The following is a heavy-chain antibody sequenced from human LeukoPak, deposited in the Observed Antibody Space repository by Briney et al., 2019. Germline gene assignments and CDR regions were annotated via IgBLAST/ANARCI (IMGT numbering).Heavy chain of an antibody. CDR1: GFTFSSYS. D-gene: IGHD6-19*01. Sequence: GGSLRLSCAASGFTFSSYSMNWVRQAPGKGLEWVSSISSSSSYIYYADSVKGRFTISRDNAKNSLYLQMNSLRAEDTAVYYCARVTYSSGWSITYYFDYWGQGTLVTVSS. V-gene: IGHV3-21*01. CDR3: ARVTYSSGWSITYYFDY. J-gene: IGHJ4*02. CDR2: ISSSSSYI.